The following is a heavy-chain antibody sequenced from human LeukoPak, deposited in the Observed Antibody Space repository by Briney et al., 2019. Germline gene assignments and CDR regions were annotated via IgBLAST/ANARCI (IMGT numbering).Heavy chain of an antibody. CDR2: IPFDESND. J-gene: IGHJ4*02. CDR3: ARGTNFYGSGNFDY. V-gene: IGHV3-30*04. D-gene: IGHD3-10*01. CDR1: GSTFRTYA. Sequence: GGSLRLSCAASGSTFRTYAMHWVRQAPGKGLEWVAVIPFDESNDYYANSVKGRFTISRDTSKNILFLQMNSLRAEDTAVYYCARGTNFYGSGNFDYWGQGTLVTVSS.